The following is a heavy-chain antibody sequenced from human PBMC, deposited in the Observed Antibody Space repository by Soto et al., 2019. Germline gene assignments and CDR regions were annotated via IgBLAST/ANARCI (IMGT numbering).Heavy chain of an antibody. CDR1: GFTFSSYG. CDR3: AKDDTAMVTGLDY. D-gene: IGHD5-18*01. J-gene: IGHJ4*02. V-gene: IGHV3-30*18. CDR2: ISYDGSNK. Sequence: LRLSCAASGFTFSSYGMHWVRQAPGKGLEWVAVISYDGSNKYYADSVKGRFTISRDNSKNTLYLQMNSLRAEDTAVYYCAKDDTAMVTGLDYWGQGTLVTVSS.